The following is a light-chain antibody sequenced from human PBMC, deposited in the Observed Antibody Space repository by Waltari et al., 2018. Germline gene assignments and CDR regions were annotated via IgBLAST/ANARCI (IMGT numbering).Light chain of an antibody. CDR1: QSVSRN. CDR2: GAS. V-gene: IGKV3-15*01. CDR3: QQYNNWPPSWT. Sequence: DIAMTQSPATLSVSPGERATLSCRASQSVSRNLAWYQQKPGQAPRLLIYGASTRATGIPARFSGSGSGTEFTLTISSLQSEDFAVYYCQQYNNWPPSWTFGQGTKVEIK. J-gene: IGKJ1*01.